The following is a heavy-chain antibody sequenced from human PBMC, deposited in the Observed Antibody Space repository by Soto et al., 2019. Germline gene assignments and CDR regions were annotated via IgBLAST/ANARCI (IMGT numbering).Heavy chain of an antibody. J-gene: IGHJ4*02. Sequence: QVQLVESGGGVVQPGRSLRLSCAASGFTFSSYGMHWVRQAPDKGLEWVAVISYDGSNKYYADSVKGRFTISRDNSKNTLYLQMNSLRSEDMAVYYCAKPLQGGVGAVYYFDYWGQGTLVTVSS. D-gene: IGHD1-26*01. CDR2: ISYDGSNK. V-gene: IGHV3-30*18. CDR3: AKPLQGGVGAVYYFDY. CDR1: GFTFSSYG.